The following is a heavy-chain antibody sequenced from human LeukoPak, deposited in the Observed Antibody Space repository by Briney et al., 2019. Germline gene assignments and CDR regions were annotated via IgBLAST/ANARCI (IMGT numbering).Heavy chain of an antibody. J-gene: IGHJ4*02. CDR2: ISGIGVAT. CDR1: GVTFGSYA. D-gene: IGHD6-19*01. Sequence: GGSLGLSCAASGVTFGSYAMTWVRQAPGKGLEWVSVISGIGVATYYADSVKGRFTISRDNSKNTLYLQMNSLRAEDTAVYDCAKRAVTTFSSGFHFWGQGTLVTVSS. V-gene: IGHV3-23*01. CDR3: AKRAVTTFSSGFHF.